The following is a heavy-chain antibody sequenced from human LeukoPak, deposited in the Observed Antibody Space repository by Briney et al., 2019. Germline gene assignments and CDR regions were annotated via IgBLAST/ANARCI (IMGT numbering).Heavy chain of an antibody. Sequence: GGSLRLSCAASGFTFSSYAMSWVRQAPGKGLEWVSAISGSGGSTYYADSVKGRFTISRDNSKNTLYLQMNSLRAEDTAVYYCAKQGIWFGEISLDYWGQGTLVTVSS. V-gene: IGHV3-23*01. CDR2: ISGSGGST. D-gene: IGHD3-10*01. CDR1: GFTFSSYA. J-gene: IGHJ4*02. CDR3: AKQGIWFGEISLDY.